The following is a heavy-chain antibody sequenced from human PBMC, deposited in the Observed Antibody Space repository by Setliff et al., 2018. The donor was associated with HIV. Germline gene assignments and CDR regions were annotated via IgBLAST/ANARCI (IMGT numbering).Heavy chain of an antibody. Sequence: SGPTLVNPTQTLTLTCTFSGFSLSTSGVGVGWIRQPPGKAPEWLALIFWDGDKRYSTYLKTRLTITKDTSRNQVVLTMNDMDPVDTATYYCARIRAEGYYYGSGSRLDYGGQGTLVTVSS. V-gene: IGHV2-5*02. CDR1: GFSLSTSGVG. D-gene: IGHD3-10*01. CDR2: IFWDGDK. CDR3: ARIRAEGYYYGSGSRLDY. J-gene: IGHJ4*02.